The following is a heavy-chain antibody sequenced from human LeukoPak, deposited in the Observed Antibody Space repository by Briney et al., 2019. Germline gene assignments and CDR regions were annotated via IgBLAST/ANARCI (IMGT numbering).Heavy chain of an antibody. CDR2: INHSGST. CDR1: GGSFSGYY. CDR3: ARDENGYVWGSFRA. J-gene: IGHJ5*02. D-gene: IGHD3-16*02. Sequence: PSETLSLTCAVYGGSFSGYYWSWIRQPPGKGLEWIGEINHSGSTNYNPSLKSRVTISLDTSKNQFSLKLSSVTAADTAVYYCARDENGYVWGSFRAWGQGTLVTVSS. V-gene: IGHV4-34*01.